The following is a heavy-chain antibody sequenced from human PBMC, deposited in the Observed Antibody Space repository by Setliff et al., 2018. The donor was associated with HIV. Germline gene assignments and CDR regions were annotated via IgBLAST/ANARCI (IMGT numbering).Heavy chain of an antibody. V-gene: IGHV4-34*01. J-gene: IGHJ4*02. D-gene: IGHD2-2*01. CDR2: TSHSGKT. Sequence: PSETLSLTCAVYGGPLSGHYWSWIRQPPGQGLEWIGETSHSGKTDYNPSLKSRVTISVDTSKNQFSLTLTSVTAADTAVYYCVTSSSWSSRLNFWGPGMLVTVS. CDR1: GGPLSGHY. CDR3: VTSSSWSSRLNF.